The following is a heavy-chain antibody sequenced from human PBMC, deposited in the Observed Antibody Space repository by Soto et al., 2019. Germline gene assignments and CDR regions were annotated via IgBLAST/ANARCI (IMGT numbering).Heavy chain of an antibody. CDR3: ARMQGYCSSTSCYRGRGYYYYGMDV. CDR2: IIPIFGTA. Sequence: ASVKVSCKASGGTFSSYAISWVRQAPGQGLEWMGGIIPIFGTANYAQKFQGRVTITADESTSTAYMELSSLRSEDTAVYYCARMQGYCSSTSCYRGRGYYYYGMDVWGQGTTVTVS. D-gene: IGHD2-2*01. J-gene: IGHJ6*02. V-gene: IGHV1-69*13. CDR1: GGTFSSYA.